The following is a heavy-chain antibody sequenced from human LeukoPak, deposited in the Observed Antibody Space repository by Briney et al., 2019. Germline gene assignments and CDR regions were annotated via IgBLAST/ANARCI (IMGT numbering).Heavy chain of an antibody. V-gene: IGHV3-7*01. CDR3: ARERGSGSYHPFDP. D-gene: IGHD3-10*01. CDR1: GFTFSAYW. Sequence: GGSLRLSCVASGFTFSAYWMTWVRQAPGKGLEWVANIRQDGSNYHYVDSVKGRFTISRDNAKNSLYLQMNSLRADDTAVYYCARERGSGSYHPFDPWGQGTLATVSS. CDR2: IRQDGSNY. J-gene: IGHJ5*02.